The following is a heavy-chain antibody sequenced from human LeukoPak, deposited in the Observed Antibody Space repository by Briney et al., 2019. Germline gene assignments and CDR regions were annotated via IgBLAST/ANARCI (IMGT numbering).Heavy chain of an antibody. J-gene: IGHJ5*02. CDR2: ISWNSGSI. CDR3: AKDGTRYSSSSGNWFDP. Sequence: PGGSLRLSCAASGFTFDDYAMHWVRQAPGKGLEWVSGISWNSGSIGYADSVKSRFTISRDNAKNSLYLQMNSLRAEDTALYYCAKDGTRYSSSSGNWFDPWGQGTLVTVSS. V-gene: IGHV3-9*01. D-gene: IGHD6-6*01. CDR1: GFTFDDYA.